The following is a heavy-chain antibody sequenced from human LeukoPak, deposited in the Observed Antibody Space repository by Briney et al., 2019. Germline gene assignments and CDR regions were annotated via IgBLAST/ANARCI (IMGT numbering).Heavy chain of an antibody. D-gene: IGHD5-12*01. CDR2: INQDGSEK. Sequence: GGSLTLSCAASGLTFNTYWMTWVRQAPGKGLEWVANINQDGSEKNYVDSVKGRFTISRDNVKNSLSLQMNSLRAEDTAVYYCGRGPGYRSDYWGQGTLVTVSS. CDR1: GLTFNTYW. CDR3: GRGPGYRSDY. J-gene: IGHJ4*02. V-gene: IGHV3-7*05.